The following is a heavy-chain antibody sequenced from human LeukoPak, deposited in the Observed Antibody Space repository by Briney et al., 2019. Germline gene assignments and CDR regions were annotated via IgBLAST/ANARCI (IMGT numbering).Heavy chain of an antibody. CDR3: ASGGDNYYGMDV. Sequence: GGSLRLSCAASGFTFSSYSMHWVRQAPGKGLEWVSYISSSSSTIYYADSVKGRFTISRNNAKNSLYLQMNSLRAEDTAVYYCASGGDNYYGMDVWGQGTTVTVSS. CDR2: ISSSSSTI. J-gene: IGHJ6*02. CDR1: GFTFSSYS. V-gene: IGHV3-48*01. D-gene: IGHD2-21*01.